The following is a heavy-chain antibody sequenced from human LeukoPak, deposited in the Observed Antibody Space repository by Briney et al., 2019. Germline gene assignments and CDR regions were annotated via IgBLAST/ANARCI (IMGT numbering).Heavy chain of an antibody. Sequence: SETLSLTCTVSGGSISSSSYYWGWIRQPPGKGLEWIGSIYYSGSTYYNPSLKSRVTISVDTSKNQFSLKLSSVTAADTAVYYCVRLSIVGAALIWGQGTLVTVSS. CDR1: GGSISSSSYY. J-gene: IGHJ4*02. V-gene: IGHV4-39*01. CDR2: IYYSGST. CDR3: VRLSIVGAALI. D-gene: IGHD1-26*01.